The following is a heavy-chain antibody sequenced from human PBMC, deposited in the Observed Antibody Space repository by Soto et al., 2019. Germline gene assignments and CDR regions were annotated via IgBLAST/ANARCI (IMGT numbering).Heavy chain of an antibody. CDR2: IYYSGST. Sequence: SETLSLTCTVSGGSISSSSYYWGWIRQPPGKGLEWIGSIYYSGSTYYNPSLKSRVTISVDTSKNQFSLKLSSVTAADTAVYYCARIVEWTYDFDDWGQGTLVTVSS. J-gene: IGHJ4*02. D-gene: IGHD3-3*01. V-gene: IGHV4-39*01. CDR3: ARIVEWTYDFDD. CDR1: GGSISSSSYY.